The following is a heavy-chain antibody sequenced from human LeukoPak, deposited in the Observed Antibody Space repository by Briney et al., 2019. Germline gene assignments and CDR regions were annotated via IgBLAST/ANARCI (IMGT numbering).Heavy chain of an antibody. CDR2: IYTTGST. V-gene: IGHV4-61*02. CDR1: GGSISSGSYY. CDR3: ARVTIRSGSPLHAFDI. D-gene: IGHD3-22*01. J-gene: IGHJ3*02. Sequence: SETLSLTCTVSGGSISSGSYYWSWIRQPAGKGLEWIGRIYTTGSTNYNPSLKSRVTISVDTSKNQFSLKLSSVTAAGTAVYYCARVTIRSGSPLHAFDIWGQGTMVTVSS.